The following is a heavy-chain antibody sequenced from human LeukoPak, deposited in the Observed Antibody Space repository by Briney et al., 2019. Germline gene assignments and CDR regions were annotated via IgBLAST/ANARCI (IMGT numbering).Heavy chain of an antibody. Sequence: GGSLRLSCAASGFTFSGSAMHWVRPASGKGLEWVGRIRSKANSYATAYAASVKGRFTISRDDSKNTAYLQMNSLKTEDTAVYYCTRPRYSSSWYEPTLRESRYYYYGMDVWGQGTTVTVSS. J-gene: IGHJ6*02. CDR1: GFTFSGSA. D-gene: IGHD6-13*01. V-gene: IGHV3-73*01. CDR3: TRPRYSSSWYEPTLRESRYYYYGMDV. CDR2: IRSKANSYAT.